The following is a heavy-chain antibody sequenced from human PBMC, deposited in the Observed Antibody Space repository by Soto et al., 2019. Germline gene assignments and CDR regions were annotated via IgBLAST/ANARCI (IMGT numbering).Heavy chain of an antibody. D-gene: IGHD3-16*01. CDR1: GYTFTSYD. J-gene: IGHJ4*02. V-gene: IGHV1-8*01. Sequence: ASVKVSCKASGYTFTSYDINWVRQATGQGLEWMGWMNPNSGNTGYAQKFQGRVTMTRNTSISTAYMELSSLRSEATAVYYCARGDNMNTFGGVCYYFDYWGQGTLVTVSS. CDR2: MNPNSGNT. CDR3: ARGDNMNTFGGVCYYFDY.